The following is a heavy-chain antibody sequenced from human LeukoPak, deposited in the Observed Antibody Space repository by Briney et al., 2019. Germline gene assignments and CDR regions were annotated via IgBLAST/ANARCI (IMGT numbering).Heavy chain of an antibody. D-gene: IGHD2-15*01. CDR3: TRGKGDQGWY. V-gene: IGHV3-49*03. J-gene: IGHJ4*02. CDR2: IRSKDYGDTT. CDR1: GFTFGDYA. Sequence: GGSLRLSCSASGFTFGDYAMSWFRQAPGKGLEWVGFIRSKDYGDTTEYAGSVKGRFTISRDDSKSIAYLQMNSLKTDDTAFYYCTRGKGDQGWYWGLGTLVTVSS.